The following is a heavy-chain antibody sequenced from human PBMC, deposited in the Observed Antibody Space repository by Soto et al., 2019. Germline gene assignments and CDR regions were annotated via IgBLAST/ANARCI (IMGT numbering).Heavy chain of an antibody. V-gene: IGHV4-59*01. CDR2: IYYGGST. CDR1: GGSISSYY. Sequence: SETLSLTCTVSGGSISSYYWSWIRQPPGKGLEWIGYIYYGGSTNYNPSLKSRVTISVDTSKNQFSLKLSSVTAAETAVYYCLRVWHGWSYGMDVCGQGYTVTVS. CDR3: LRVWHGWSYGMDV. D-gene: IGHD2-15*01. J-gene: IGHJ6*02.